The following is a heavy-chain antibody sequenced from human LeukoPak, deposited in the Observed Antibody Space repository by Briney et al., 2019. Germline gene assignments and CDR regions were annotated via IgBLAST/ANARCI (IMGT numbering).Heavy chain of an antibody. D-gene: IGHD2-2*01. V-gene: IGHV4-30-2*03. Sequence: SQTLSLTCTVSGDSLSSGDYYWSWIRHPPGKGLEWIGSIYYSVSTYYNPSLKSRATLSVDTSKNQNSLKLTSVTAADTAVYYCARQSGSSTSDGFNIWGQGTMVTVSS. CDR1: GDSLSSGDYY. CDR3: ARQSGSSTSDGFNI. CDR2: IYYSVST. J-gene: IGHJ3*02.